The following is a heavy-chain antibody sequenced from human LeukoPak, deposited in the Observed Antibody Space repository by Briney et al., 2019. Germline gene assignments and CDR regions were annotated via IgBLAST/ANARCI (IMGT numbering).Heavy chain of an antibody. Sequence: GRSLRLSCAASGFTFDDYAMHWVRQAPGKGLEWVSGISWNSGSIGYADSVKGRFTISRDNAKNSLYLQMNSLRAEDTALYYCAKDGSRYYDSSGYHTYYWGQGTLVTVSS. J-gene: IGHJ4*02. CDR3: AKDGSRYYDSSGYHTYY. CDR2: ISWNSGSI. D-gene: IGHD3-22*01. V-gene: IGHV3-9*01. CDR1: GFTFDDYA.